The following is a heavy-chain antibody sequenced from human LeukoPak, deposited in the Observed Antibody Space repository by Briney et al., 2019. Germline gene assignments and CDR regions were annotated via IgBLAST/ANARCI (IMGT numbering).Heavy chain of an antibody. CDR1: GYTCTSYY. V-gene: IGHV1-2*02. CDR3: AKRLRYCTSTSCADY. Sequence: ASVKVSCKASGYTCTSYYMHWVRQAPGQGLEWRGWINPNSGGTKYAQKFQGRVTMTRDTSISTAYMELSRLRSDDTAVYYGAKRLRYCTSTSCADYWGQGTLVTVSS. CDR2: INPNSGGT. D-gene: IGHD2-2*01. J-gene: IGHJ4*02.